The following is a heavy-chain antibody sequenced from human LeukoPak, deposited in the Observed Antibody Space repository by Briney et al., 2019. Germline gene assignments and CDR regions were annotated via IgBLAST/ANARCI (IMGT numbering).Heavy chain of an antibody. CDR2: IWYDGSNK. D-gene: IGHD1-26*01. Sequence: PGGSLRLSCAASGFTFSSYGMHWVRQAPGKGLEWVAVIWYDGSNKYYADSVKGRFTISRDNSKNTLYLQMNSLRAEDTAVYYCARGRSGPHFYYYYMDVWGKGTTVTVSS. CDR3: ARGRSGPHFYYYYMDV. V-gene: IGHV3-33*01. J-gene: IGHJ6*03. CDR1: GFTFSSYG.